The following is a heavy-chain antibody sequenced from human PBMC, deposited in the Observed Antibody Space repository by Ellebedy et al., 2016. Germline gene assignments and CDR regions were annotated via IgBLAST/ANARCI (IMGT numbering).Heavy chain of an antibody. Sequence: GGSLRLSXAASGFTFSDYYMSWIRQAPGKGLEWVSYISSSGSTIYYADSVKGRFTISRDNAKNSLYLQMNSLRAEDTAVYYCARDLEDYYDSSGYYSSPFDYWGQGTLVTVSS. CDR2: ISSSGSTI. CDR1: GFTFSDYY. J-gene: IGHJ4*02. V-gene: IGHV3-11*01. CDR3: ARDLEDYYDSSGYYSSPFDY. D-gene: IGHD3-22*01.